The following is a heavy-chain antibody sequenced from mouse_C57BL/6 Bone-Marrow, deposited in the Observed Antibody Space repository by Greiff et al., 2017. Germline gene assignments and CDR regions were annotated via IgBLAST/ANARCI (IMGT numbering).Heavy chain of an antibody. CDR2: INPGSGGT. J-gene: IGHJ1*03. Sequence: QVQLQQSGAELVRPGTSVKVSCKASGYAFTNYLIEWVKQRPGQGLEWIGVINPGSGGTNYNEKFKGKATLTADKSSSTAYMQLSSLTSEDSAVYVCARLNGNYEDWYFDVWGTGTTVTVSS. CDR3: ARLNGNYEDWYFDV. D-gene: IGHD2-1*01. CDR1: GYAFTNYL. V-gene: IGHV1-54*01.